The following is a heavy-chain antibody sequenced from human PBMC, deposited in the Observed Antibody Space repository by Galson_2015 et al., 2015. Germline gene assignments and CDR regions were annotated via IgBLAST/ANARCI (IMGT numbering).Heavy chain of an antibody. Sequence: SLRLSCAASGFTFISYAMHWIRQAPGKGLEWVAVVSYDGGTKNYADSVKGRFTISRDNSKNTLYLQMNSLRGDDTAVYYCARDNQWPGGYWGQGTLVTVSS. CDR3: ARDNQWPGGY. J-gene: IGHJ4*02. V-gene: IGHV3-30-3*01. CDR2: VSYDGGTK. D-gene: IGHD6-19*01. CDR1: GFTFISYA.